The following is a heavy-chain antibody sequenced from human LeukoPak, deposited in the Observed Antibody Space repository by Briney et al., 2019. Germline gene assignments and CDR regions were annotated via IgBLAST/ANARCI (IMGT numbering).Heavy chain of an antibody. Sequence: ASVKVSCKASGYTFTGYYIHWVRQAPRQGLEWMGWINPNSGGTDYAQKFQGRVTMTRDTSISTTYMELSRLTSDDTAMYYCARDRASSWYGGEDSWGQGTLVTVSS. D-gene: IGHD6-13*01. CDR3: ARDRASSWYGGEDS. CDR2: INPNSGGT. V-gene: IGHV1-2*02. CDR1: GYTFTGYY. J-gene: IGHJ4*02.